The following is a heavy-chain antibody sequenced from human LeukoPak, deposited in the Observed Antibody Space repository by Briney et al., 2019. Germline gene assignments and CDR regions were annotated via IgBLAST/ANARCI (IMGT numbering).Heavy chain of an antibody. Sequence: GGSLRLSCAASGFTFSSYAMSWVRQAPGKGLEWDSAISGSGGSTYYADSVKGRFTISRDNSKNTLYLQMNSLRAEDTAVYYCAKTPGDYYDSSGYYEYYFDYWGQGTLVTVSS. CDR3: AKTPGDYYDSSGYYEYYFDY. J-gene: IGHJ4*02. V-gene: IGHV3-23*01. D-gene: IGHD3-22*01. CDR1: GFTFSSYA. CDR2: ISGSGGST.